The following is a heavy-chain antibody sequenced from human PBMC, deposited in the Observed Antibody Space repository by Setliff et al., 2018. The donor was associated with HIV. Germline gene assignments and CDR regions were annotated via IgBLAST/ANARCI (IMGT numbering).Heavy chain of an antibody. J-gene: IGHJ4*02. Sequence: ASVKVSCKASGYTFTNYGISWVRQAPGQGLEWMGVINPSGGSTSYAQKFQGRVTITRDTSTSTAYMELRSLRFDDTAVYFCARGVSQAYTYGSGAYYYFDLWGLGTLVTVSS. CDR3: ARGVSQAYTYGSGAYYYFDL. V-gene: IGHV1-18*01. CDR1: GYTFTNYG. CDR2: INPSGGST. D-gene: IGHD6-19*01.